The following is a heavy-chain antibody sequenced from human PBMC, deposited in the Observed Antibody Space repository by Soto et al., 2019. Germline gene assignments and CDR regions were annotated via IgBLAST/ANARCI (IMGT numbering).Heavy chain of an antibody. CDR1: GGTLNTYT. CDR2: ILPFVGST. J-gene: IGHJ4*02. V-gene: IGHV1-69*08. D-gene: IGHD5-18*01. CDR3: ARDVTAMEALYYYDT. Sequence: QLQLVQSGAAVKKPGSSVKVSCKASGGTLNTYTISWVRQAPGQGHEWMGSILPFVGSTNYAKKFQGRVTITADQSTSTMELSSLRSENTAVYFCARDVTAMEALYYYDTWGQGSLVTGSS.